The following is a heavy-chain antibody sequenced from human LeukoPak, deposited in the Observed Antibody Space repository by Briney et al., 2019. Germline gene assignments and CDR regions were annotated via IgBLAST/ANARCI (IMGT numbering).Heavy chain of an antibody. CDR3: ARDHYYDSSGYIYGMDV. CDR2: INPSGGST. V-gene: IGHV1-46*01. Sequence: GASVKVSCKASGYIFTSYYMHWVRQAPGQGLEWMGIINPSGGSTSYAQKFQGRVTMTRDTSTSTVYMELSSLRSEDTAVYYCARDHYYDSSGYIYGMDVWGQGTTVTVSS. CDR1: GYIFTSYY. J-gene: IGHJ6*02. D-gene: IGHD3-22*01.